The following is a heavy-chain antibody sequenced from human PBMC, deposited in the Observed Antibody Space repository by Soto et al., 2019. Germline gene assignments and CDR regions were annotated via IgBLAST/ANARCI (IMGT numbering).Heavy chain of an antibody. V-gene: IGHV4-59*08. CDR3: ARLSRTPKYYFDY. J-gene: IGHJ4*02. CDR1: GGSISSYY. Sequence: PSETLSLTCTVSGGSISSYYWSWIRQPPGKGLEWIGYIYYSGSTNYNPSLKSRVTISVDTSKNQFSLKLSSVTAADTAVYYCARLSRTPKYYFDYWGQGTLVTVSS. CDR2: IYYSGST.